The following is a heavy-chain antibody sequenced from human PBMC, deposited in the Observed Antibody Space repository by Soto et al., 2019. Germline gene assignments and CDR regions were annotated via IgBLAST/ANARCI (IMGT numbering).Heavy chain of an antibody. CDR2: IYYSGST. D-gene: IGHD4-17*01. CDR3: ARVGTVNTIDY. Sequence: PSETLSLTCTVSGGSISSGGYYWSWIRQHPGKGLEWIGYIYYSGSTYYNPSLKSRVTISVDTSKNQFSLKLSSVTAADTAVYYCARVGTVNTIDYCGQGTLVTVSS. V-gene: IGHV4-31*03. CDR1: GGSISSGGYY. J-gene: IGHJ4*02.